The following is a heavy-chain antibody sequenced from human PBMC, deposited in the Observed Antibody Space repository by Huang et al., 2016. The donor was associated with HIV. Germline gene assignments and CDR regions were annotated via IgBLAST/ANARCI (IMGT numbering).Heavy chain of an antibody. CDR1: GFTFGRFG. V-gene: IGHV3-30*02. CDR3: AKDLTYTFGRHFDY. D-gene: IGHD3-3*01. J-gene: IGHJ4*02. CDR2: IRYDGNNY. Sequence: QVQLVESGGGVVQPGGSLRLSCTASGFTFGRFGMHWVRQAPGKGLEWVAFIRYDGNNYYYADSGRGRFTISRDNSKDTLYLQMNRLRPDDSAVYYCAKDLTYTFGRHFDYWGRGTLVTVSS.